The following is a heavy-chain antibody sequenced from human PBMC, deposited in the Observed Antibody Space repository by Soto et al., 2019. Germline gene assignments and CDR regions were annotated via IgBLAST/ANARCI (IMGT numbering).Heavy chain of an antibody. CDR1: GFTFSSYA. Sequence: GGSLRLSCSASGFTFSSYAMHWVRQAPWKGLEYVSAISSNGGSTYYADSVKGRFTISRDNSKNTLYLQMSSLRAEDTAVYYCVKDGSGIAAAGSGEYYFDYWGQGTLVTVSS. V-gene: IGHV3-64D*08. D-gene: IGHD6-13*01. CDR3: VKDGSGIAAAGSGEYYFDY. CDR2: ISSNGGST. J-gene: IGHJ4*02.